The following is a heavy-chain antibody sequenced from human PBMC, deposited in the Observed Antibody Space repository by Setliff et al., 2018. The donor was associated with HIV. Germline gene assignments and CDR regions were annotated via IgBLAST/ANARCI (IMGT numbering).Heavy chain of an antibody. D-gene: IGHD2-8*01. V-gene: IGHV4-39*07. CDR2: IYYSGST. CDR1: GGSISTSSYY. Sequence: SETLSLTCNVSGGSISTSSYYWGWIRQPPGKGLEWIGSIYYSGSTYYNPSLKSRVTISLDGPKNQFSLKLSSVTAADTAVYYCARGMMYATTSKFDFWGQGTLVTVSS. J-gene: IGHJ4*02. CDR3: ARGMMYATTSKFDF.